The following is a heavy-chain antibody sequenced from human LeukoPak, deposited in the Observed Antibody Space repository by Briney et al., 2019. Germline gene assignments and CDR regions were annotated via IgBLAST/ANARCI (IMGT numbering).Heavy chain of an antibody. Sequence: GGSLRLSCAASGFTFSNYSMNWVRQAPGKGLEWVSYISSSTSTIYYADSVKGRFTISRDNAKSSLYLQMNSLRAEDTAVYYCAKNSLSSRLRYFDYWGQGTLVTVSS. J-gene: IGHJ4*02. D-gene: IGHD4-17*01. CDR2: ISSSTSTI. CDR1: GFTFSNYS. CDR3: AKNSLSSRLRYFDY. V-gene: IGHV3-48*01.